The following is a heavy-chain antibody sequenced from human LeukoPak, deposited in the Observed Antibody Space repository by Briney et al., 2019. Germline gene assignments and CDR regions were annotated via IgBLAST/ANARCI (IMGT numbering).Heavy chain of an antibody. CDR3: ARDKAVTTEVTQYFQH. D-gene: IGHD4-11*01. V-gene: IGHV1-69*13. J-gene: IGHJ1*01. Sequence: SVKVSCKASGGTFSSYAISWVRQAPGQGLEWMGGIIPIFGTANYAQKFQGRVTITADESTSTAYMELSSLRSDDTAVYYCARDKAVTTEVTQYFQHWGQGTLVTVSS. CDR2: IIPIFGTA. CDR1: GGTFSSYA.